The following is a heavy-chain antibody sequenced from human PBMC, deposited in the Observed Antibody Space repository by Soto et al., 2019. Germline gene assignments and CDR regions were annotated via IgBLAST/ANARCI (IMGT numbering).Heavy chain of an antibody. Sequence: PSETLSLTCTVSGGSISSGGYYWSWIRQHPGKGLEWIGYIYYSGSTYYNPSLKSRVTISVDTSKNQFSLKLSSVTAADTAVYYCARGNSSPDAFDIWGQGTMVT. J-gene: IGHJ3*02. V-gene: IGHV4-31*03. CDR3: ARGNSSPDAFDI. CDR1: GGSISSGGYY. CDR2: IYYSGST. D-gene: IGHD6-13*01.